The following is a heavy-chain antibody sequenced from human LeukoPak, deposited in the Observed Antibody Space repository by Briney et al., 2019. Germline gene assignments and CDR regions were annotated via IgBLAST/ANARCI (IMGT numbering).Heavy chain of an antibody. CDR2: IIPIFCIA. V-gene: IGHV1-69*04. Sequence: ASVTVSCKASGGTFSSYAISWVRQAPGQGLEWMGRIIPIFCIANYAQKFQGRVTITADKSTSTAYMELSSLRSEDTAVYYCARRADYGGNLGDYWGQGTLVTVSS. J-gene: IGHJ4*02. D-gene: IGHD4-23*01. CDR1: GGTFSSYA. CDR3: ARRADYGGNLGDY.